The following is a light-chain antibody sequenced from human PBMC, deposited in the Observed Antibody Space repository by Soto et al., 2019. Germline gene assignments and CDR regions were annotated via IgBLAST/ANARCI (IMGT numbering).Light chain of an antibody. V-gene: IGKV1-5*03. CDR2: KAS. J-gene: IGKJ1*01. CDR1: QSISTW. Sequence: DIQMTQSPSTLSASVGERDTNTCPASQSISTWLAWHQQTPGKAPNLLIYKASTLESGVPSRFSGSGSGTEFTLTITSLQPDDFATYYCQQYSRSWTFGQGTKVDIK. CDR3: QQYSRSWT.